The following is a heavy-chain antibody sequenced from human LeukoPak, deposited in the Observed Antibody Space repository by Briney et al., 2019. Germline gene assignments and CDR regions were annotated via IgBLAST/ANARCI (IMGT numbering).Heavy chain of an antibody. V-gene: IGHV1-2*06. D-gene: IGHD6-13*01. Sequence: ASVKVSCKASGYTFTGYYMHWLRQAPGQGLEWMGRHQPNIGVTNYATKFQGRVTIPRQTSISTAYMERNRLRSDDTAVYYCARGAQASSSSYLDYWGQGNLVTVSS. CDR3: ARGAQASSSSYLDY. J-gene: IGHJ4*02. CDR1: GYTFTGYY. CDR2: HQPNIGVT.